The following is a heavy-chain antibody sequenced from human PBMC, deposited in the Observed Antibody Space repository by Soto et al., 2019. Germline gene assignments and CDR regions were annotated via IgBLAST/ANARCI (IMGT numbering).Heavy chain of an antibody. CDR1: GYSFTSYW. J-gene: IGHJ4*02. V-gene: IGHV5-51*01. CDR2: IYPGDSDT. CDR3: ARHALGYCSSTSCSRGSELTYVDY. Sequence: GESLKISCKGSGYSFTSYWIGWVRQMPRKGLEWMGIIYPGDSDTRYSPSFQGQVTISADKSISTAYLQWSSLKASDTAMYYCARHALGYCSSTSCSRGSELTYVDYWAQGTLVTVSS. D-gene: IGHD2-2*01.